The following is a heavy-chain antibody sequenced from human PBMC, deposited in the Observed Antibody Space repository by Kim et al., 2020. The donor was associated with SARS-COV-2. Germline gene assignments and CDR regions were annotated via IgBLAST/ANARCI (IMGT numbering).Heavy chain of an antibody. CDR2: IYPGDSDT. CDR1: GYSFTSYW. J-gene: IGHJ4*02. Sequence: GESLKISCKGSGYSFTSYWIGWVRQMPGKGLEWMGIIYPGDSDTRYSPSFQGQVTISADKSISTAYLQWSSLKASDTAMYYCARFPPPNRYDSSGYYYWVGEDYWGQGTLVTVSS. V-gene: IGHV5-51*01. CDR3: ARFPPPNRYDSSGYYYWVGEDY. D-gene: IGHD3-22*01.